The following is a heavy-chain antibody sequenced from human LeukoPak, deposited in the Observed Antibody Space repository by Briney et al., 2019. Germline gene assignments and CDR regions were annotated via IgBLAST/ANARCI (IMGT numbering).Heavy chain of an antibody. D-gene: IGHD1-26*01. CDR3: GRDWGRVGATIT. V-gene: IGHV3-7*01. J-gene: IGHJ4*02. CDR1: GFTFSDYW. CDR2: IKQDESEK. Sequence: GGSLRVSCAAYGFTFSDYWMSWVRQAPGKGLERVANIKQDESEKYYVDSVKGRFTISRDNAKNSLYLQMNSLRAEDTAVYYCGRDWGRVGATITWGQGTLVIVSS.